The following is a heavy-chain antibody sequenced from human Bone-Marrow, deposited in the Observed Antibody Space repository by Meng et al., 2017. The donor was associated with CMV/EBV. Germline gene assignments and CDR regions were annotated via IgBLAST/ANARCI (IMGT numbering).Heavy chain of an antibody. D-gene: IGHD3-16*02. J-gene: IGHJ6*02. CDR1: GYTFTSYD. CDR2: MNPNSGNT. V-gene: IGHV1-8*01. CDR3: ARARMITFGGVIVTPMDV. Sequence: ASVKVSCKASGYTFTSYDINWVRQATGQGLEWMGWMNPNSGNTGYAQKFQGRVTMTRDTSISTAYMELSRLRSDDTAVYYCARARMITFGGVIVTPMDVWGQGTTVTVSS.